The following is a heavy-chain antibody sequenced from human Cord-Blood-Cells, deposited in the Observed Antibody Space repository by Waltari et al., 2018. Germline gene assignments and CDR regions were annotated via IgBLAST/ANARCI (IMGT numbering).Heavy chain of an antibody. Sequence: QVQLQESGPGLVKPSETLSLTCTVSGGSISSYYWSWIRQPPGKGLEWIGYIYYSGSPNYNPSLKSRVTISVDTSKNQFSLKLSSVTAADTAVYYCARVGSGYYTPFDYWGQGTLVTVSS. CDR2: IYYSGSP. CDR3: ARVGSGYYTPFDY. D-gene: IGHD3-3*01. CDR1: GGSISSYY. V-gene: IGHV4-59*01. J-gene: IGHJ4*02.